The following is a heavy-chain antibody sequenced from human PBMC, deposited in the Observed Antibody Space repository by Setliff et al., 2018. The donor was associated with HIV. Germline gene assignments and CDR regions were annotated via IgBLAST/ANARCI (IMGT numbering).Heavy chain of an antibody. V-gene: IGHV4-39*07. CDR3: ARGLSIFGVATPGFYSFMDV. CDR1: GGSISSSSYY. J-gene: IGHJ6*03. Sequence: SENLSLTCTVSGGSISSSSYYWGWIRQPPVKGLEWIGSIHYRGSSNYNPSLKSRVSISLDTSKKQVSLKLNSVTAADTAVYYCARGLSIFGVATPGFYSFMDVWGKGTTVTVSS. CDR2: IHYRGSS. D-gene: IGHD3-3*01.